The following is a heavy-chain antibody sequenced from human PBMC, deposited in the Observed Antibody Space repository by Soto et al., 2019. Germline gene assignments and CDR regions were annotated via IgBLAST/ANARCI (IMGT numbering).Heavy chain of an antibody. Sequence: QVQLVESGGGVVQPGRSLRLSCAASGFTFSSYAMHWVRQAPGKGLEWVAVISYDGSNKYYADSVKGRFTISRDNSKNTLYLQINSLRAEDTAVYYCASWDYTNNYKWFDPWGQGTLVTVSS. J-gene: IGHJ5*02. CDR3: ASWDYTNNYKWFDP. CDR2: ISYDGSNK. CDR1: GFTFSSYA. D-gene: IGHD2-2*02. V-gene: IGHV3-30-3*01.